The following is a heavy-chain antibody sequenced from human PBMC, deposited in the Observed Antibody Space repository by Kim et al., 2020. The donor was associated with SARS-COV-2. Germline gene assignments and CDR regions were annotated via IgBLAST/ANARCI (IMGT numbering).Heavy chain of an antibody. CDR2: SYPGDSDT. V-gene: IGHV5-51*01. D-gene: IGHD1-26*01. Sequence: GKGLEGMGISYPGDSDTRYSPSFQGQVTISADKSISTAYLQWSSLKASDTAMYYCARRRPIVGATAGSGNWFDPWGQGTLVTVSS. CDR3: ARRRPIVGATAGSGNWFDP. J-gene: IGHJ5*02.